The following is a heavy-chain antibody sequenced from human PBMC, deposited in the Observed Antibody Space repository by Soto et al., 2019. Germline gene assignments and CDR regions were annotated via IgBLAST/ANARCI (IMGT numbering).Heavy chain of an antibody. CDR2: IYYSGST. V-gene: IGHV4-31*03. J-gene: IGHJ4*02. CDR3: ARGRSGSSRQVDY. CDR1: GGSISSGGYY. Sequence: QVQLQESGPGLVKPSQTLSLTCTVSGGSISSGGYYWSWIRQHPGKGLEWIGYIYYSGSTYYNPSLKSRVTISVDTSKNQFSLKLSSVTVADTAVYYCARGRSGSSRQVDYWGQGTLVTVSS. D-gene: IGHD6-13*01.